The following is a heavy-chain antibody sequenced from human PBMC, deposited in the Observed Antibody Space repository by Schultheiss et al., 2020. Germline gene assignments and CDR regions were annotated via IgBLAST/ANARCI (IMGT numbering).Heavy chain of an antibody. J-gene: IGHJ3*01. Sequence: GESLKISCAASGFTFSSYAMNWVRQAPGKGLEWVSAISGSGGSTYYADSVKGRFTISRDNAKNSLYLQMNSLRAEDTAVYYCARDPIRITMVRGVIQDHVWSQGTMVTVSS. CDR1: GFTFSSYA. CDR3: ARDPIRITMVRGVIQDHV. V-gene: IGHV3-23*01. CDR2: ISGSGGST. D-gene: IGHD3-10*01.